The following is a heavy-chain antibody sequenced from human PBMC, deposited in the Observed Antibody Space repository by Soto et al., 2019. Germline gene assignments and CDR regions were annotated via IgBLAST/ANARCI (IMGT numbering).Heavy chain of an antibody. V-gene: IGHV5-51*01. D-gene: IGHD4-4*01. Sequence: PGESLKISCKGSGYSFTSYWIGWVRQMPGKGLEWMGIIYPGDSDTRYSPSFQGQVTISANKSISTAYLQWSSLKASGTAMYYCARQHGDYSNFPVRSYYGMDVRGQGTTVTVSS. CDR2: IYPGDSDT. J-gene: IGHJ6*02. CDR3: ARQHGDYSNFPVRSYYGMDV. CDR1: GYSFTSYW.